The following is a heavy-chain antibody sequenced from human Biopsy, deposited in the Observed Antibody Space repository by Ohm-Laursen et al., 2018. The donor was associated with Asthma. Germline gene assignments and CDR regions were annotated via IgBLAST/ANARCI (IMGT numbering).Heavy chain of an antibody. Sequence: SLRLSCSASGFTFRSYAMHWVRQAPGKGLEGVAVGGSYYDGGLKYYADSVNGRFTVSRDDSKNTLYLQMNSLRPDDTAVYYCARDVMEWYLPAFDFWGQGALVTVSS. CDR3: ARDVMEWYLPAFDF. CDR2: GGSYYDGGLK. D-gene: IGHD3-3*01. J-gene: IGHJ4*02. CDR1: GFTFRSYA. V-gene: IGHV3-30-3*01.